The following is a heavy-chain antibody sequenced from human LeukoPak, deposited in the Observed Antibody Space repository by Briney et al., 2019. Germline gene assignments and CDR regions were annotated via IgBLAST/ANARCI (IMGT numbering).Heavy chain of an antibody. Sequence: PSGTLSLTCTVSGASIRGYYWSWIRQPPGKGLEWIGYINHSGSTNYNPSLKSRVTISVDTSKNQFSLNLNSVTAADTAVYYCTRDMYSLSNWSPGTLVTVAS. CDR1: GASIRGYY. D-gene: IGHD6-13*01. CDR3: TRDMYSLSN. V-gene: IGHV4-59*01. J-gene: IGHJ4*02. CDR2: INHSGST.